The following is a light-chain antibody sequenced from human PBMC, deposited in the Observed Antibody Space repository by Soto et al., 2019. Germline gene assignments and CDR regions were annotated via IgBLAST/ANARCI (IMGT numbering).Light chain of an antibody. CDR2: GAS. Sequence: DIVLTQSPGTLSLSPGERATLSCRASQSVSSSYLAWYQQKPGQAPRLLIYGASTRATGIPARFSGSGSGTEFTLTISSLQSEDFAVYYCQQYNDWPPTFGQGTKVDIK. V-gene: IGKV3-15*01. CDR1: QSVSSSY. J-gene: IGKJ1*01. CDR3: QQYNDWPPT.